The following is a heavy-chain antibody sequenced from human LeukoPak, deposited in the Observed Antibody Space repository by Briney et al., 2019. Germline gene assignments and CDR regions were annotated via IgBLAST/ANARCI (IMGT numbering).Heavy chain of an antibody. D-gene: IGHD3-10*01. CDR2: IYSGGST. J-gene: IGHJ4*02. CDR1: GFTFSSNW. CDR3: ARGFYGSGSLFTD. V-gene: IGHV3-53*01. Sequence: GGSLRLSCAASGFTFSSNWMSWVRQAPGKGLEWVSVIYSGGSTYYADSVKGRFTISRDNSKNTLYLQMNSLRAEDTAVYYCARGFYGSGSLFTDWGQGTLVTVSS.